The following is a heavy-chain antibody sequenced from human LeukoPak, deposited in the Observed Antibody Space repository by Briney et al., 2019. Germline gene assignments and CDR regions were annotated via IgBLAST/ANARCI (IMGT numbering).Heavy chain of an antibody. J-gene: IGHJ3*02. V-gene: IGHV1-46*01. D-gene: IGHD3-22*01. CDR1: GYTFTSYY. Sequence: GASVKVSCKASGYTFTSYYMHWVRQAPGQGLEWMGIINPSGGSTSYAQKFQGRVTMTRDMSTSTVYMELSSLRSEDTAVYYCTTTWLVGNDAFDIWGQGTMVTISS. CDR3: TTTWLVGNDAFDI. CDR2: INPSGGST.